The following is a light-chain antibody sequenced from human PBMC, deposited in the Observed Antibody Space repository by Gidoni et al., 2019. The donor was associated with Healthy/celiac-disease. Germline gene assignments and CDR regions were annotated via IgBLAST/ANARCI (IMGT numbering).Light chain of an antibody. V-gene: IGKV4-1*01. CDR2: WAS. CDR3: QQYYSTPYS. Sequence: DIVMTQSPASLSVSLGERATIHCKSSQSVLYSSNNKNYLACYQQKPGQPPKLLIYWASTRESGVPDRFSGSGSGTDFTLTISSLQAEDVAVYYCQQYYSTPYSFGQGTKLEIK. CDR1: QSVLYSSNNKNY. J-gene: IGKJ2*03.